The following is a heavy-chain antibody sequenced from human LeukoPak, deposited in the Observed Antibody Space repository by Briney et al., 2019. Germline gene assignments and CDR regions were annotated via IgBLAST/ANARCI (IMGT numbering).Heavy chain of an antibody. CDR3: RSGGAAPGAFDN. CDR1: GFTFRDYW. D-gene: IGHD6-13*01. J-gene: IGHJ4*02. V-gene: IGHV3-7*01. Sequence: GGSLRLSCAASGFTFRDYWMSWMRQAPGKGLEWVANIKYDGDEEYYVDSVKGRFIISRDNAKNSLYLQLSSLRVEDTAVYYCRSGGAAPGAFDNWGQGTLVTVSP. CDR2: IKYDGDEE.